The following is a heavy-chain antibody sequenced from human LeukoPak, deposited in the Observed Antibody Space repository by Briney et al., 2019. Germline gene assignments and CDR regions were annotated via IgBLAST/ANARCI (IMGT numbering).Heavy chain of an antibody. Sequence: ASVKVSCKASGYTFTSYYMHWVRQAPGQGLEWMGIINPSGGSTSYAQKFQGRVTMTRDMSTSTVYMELSSLRSEDTAVYYCARNPQGVEYYYYYMDVWGKGTTVTISS. V-gene: IGHV1-46*01. CDR2: INPSGGST. CDR1: GYTFTSYY. J-gene: IGHJ6*03. D-gene: IGHD3-3*01. CDR3: ARNPQGVEYYYYYMDV.